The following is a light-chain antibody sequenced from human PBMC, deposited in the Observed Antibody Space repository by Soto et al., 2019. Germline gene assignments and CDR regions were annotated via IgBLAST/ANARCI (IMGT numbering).Light chain of an antibody. V-gene: IGKV3-20*01. Sequence: EIVLTQSPGTLALSPGERATLSCRASQSVNNNYFTWYQQNRGQAPRLLIHGASSRASGIPDRSSGSRSGTDFTLTISRLEPEDFAVYCCQQYGSSPFTFGPGTRVGIK. CDR1: QSVNNNY. CDR2: GAS. CDR3: QQYGSSPFT. J-gene: IGKJ3*01.